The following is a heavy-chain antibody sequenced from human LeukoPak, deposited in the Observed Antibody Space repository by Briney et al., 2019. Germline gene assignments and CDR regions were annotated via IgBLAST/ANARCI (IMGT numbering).Heavy chain of an antibody. D-gene: IGHD2-15*01. J-gene: IGHJ2*01. CDR3: ARGDVVVVAATGWYFDL. CDR2: IYYSGST. V-gene: IGHV4-30-4*08. CDR1: GGSISSGDYY. Sequence: PSETLSLTCTVSGGSISSGDYYWSWIRQPPGKGLEWIGYIYYSGSTYYNPSLKSRVTISVDTSKNQFSLKLSSVTAADTAVYYCARGDVVVVAATGWYFDLWGRGTLVTVSS.